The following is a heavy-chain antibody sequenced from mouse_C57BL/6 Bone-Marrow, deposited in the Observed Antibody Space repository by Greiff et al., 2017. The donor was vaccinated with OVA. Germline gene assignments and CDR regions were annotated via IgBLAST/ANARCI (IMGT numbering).Heavy chain of an antibody. CDR1: GFTFSSYA. CDR2: ISDGGSYT. V-gene: IGHV5-4*03. D-gene: IGHD1-1*01. CDR3: ASDYGSSFFAY. Sequence: EVNLVESGGGLVKPGGSLKLSCAASGFTFSSYAMSWVRQTPEKRLEWVATISDGGSYTYYPDNVKGRFTISRDNAKNNLYLQMSHLKSEDTAMYYCASDYGSSFFAYWGQGTLVTVSA. J-gene: IGHJ3*01.